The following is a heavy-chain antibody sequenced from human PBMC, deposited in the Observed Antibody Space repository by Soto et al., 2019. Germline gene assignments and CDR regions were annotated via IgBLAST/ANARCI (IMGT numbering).Heavy chain of an antibody. V-gene: IGHV3-23*01. CDR2: ISGSGGSA. D-gene: IGHD3-16*02. Sequence: GGSLRLSCAASGFTFSSYAMSWVRQAPGKGLEWVSAISGSGGSAYYADSVKGRFTLSRDNSKYTLYLQMNSLRAEDTAVYYCAKAPRDYVWGSYREGAFDMWGQGTMVTVSS. J-gene: IGHJ3*02. CDR3: AKAPRDYVWGSYREGAFDM. CDR1: GFTFSSYA.